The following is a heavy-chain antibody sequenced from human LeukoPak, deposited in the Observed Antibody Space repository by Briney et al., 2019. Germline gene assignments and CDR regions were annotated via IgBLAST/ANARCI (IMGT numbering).Heavy chain of an antibody. V-gene: IGHV1-8*01. CDR2: MNPNSGNT. Sequence: ASVKVSCKAAGYTFTSYDITWVRQATGQGLKWMGWMNPNSGNTGYAQKFQGRVTMTRNTSISTAYMELGSLRSEDTAVYYCARVSHSCSTSCYGQNWFDPWGQGTLVTVSS. CDR1: GYTFTSYD. D-gene: IGHD2-2*01. CDR3: ARVSHSCSTSCYGQNWFDP. J-gene: IGHJ5*02.